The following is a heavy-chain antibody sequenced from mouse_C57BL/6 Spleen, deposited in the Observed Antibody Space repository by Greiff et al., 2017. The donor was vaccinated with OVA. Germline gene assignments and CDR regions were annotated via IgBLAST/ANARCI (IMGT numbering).Heavy chain of an antibody. CDR1: GFSLTSYG. CDR3: AKEIYDGADYYSMDY. Sequence: VQVVESGPGLVQPSQSLSITCTVSGFSLTSYGVHWVRQSPGKGLEWLGVIWRGGSTDYNAAFMSRLSITKDNSKNQVFFKMNSLQADDTAIYYCAKEIYDGADYYSMDYWGQGTSVTVSS. D-gene: IGHD1-2*01. CDR2: IWRGGST. J-gene: IGHJ4*01. V-gene: IGHV2-5*01.